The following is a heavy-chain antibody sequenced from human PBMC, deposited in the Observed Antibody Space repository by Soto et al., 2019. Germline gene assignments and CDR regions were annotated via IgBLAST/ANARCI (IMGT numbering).Heavy chain of an antibody. CDR3: ARDMVRGMDV. J-gene: IGHJ6*02. CDR1: GFTVSSNY. D-gene: IGHD3-10*01. V-gene: IGHV3-66*01. CDR2: IYSGGST. Sequence: GGFLRLSCTTSGFTVSSNYMSWVRQAPGKGLEWVSVIYSGGSTYYADSVKGRFTISRDNSKNTLYLQMNSRRAEDTAVYYCARDMVRGMDVWGQGTTVTVSS.